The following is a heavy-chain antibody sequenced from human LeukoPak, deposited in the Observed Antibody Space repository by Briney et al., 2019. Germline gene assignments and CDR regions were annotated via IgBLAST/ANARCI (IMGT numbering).Heavy chain of an antibody. Sequence: SETLSLTCTVSGGSITSRDYFWSWIRQSPGKGLEWIGSIYYSGNTYYYPSLKSRVTISVDTSKKQCSLKLSSVTAADTAVYYCARGDILAGVDHWGQGTLVTVSS. CDR1: GGSITSRDYF. V-gene: IGHV4-39*07. D-gene: IGHD3-9*01. CDR3: ARGDILAGVDH. J-gene: IGHJ4*02. CDR2: IYYSGNT.